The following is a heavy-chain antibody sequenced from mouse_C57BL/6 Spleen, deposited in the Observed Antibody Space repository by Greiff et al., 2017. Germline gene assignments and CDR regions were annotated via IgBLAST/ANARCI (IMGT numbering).Heavy chain of an antibody. CDR3: ASPPFTTVVPYAMDY. Sequence: EVQLQQSGPELVKPGASVKISCKASGYTFTDYYMNWVKQSHGKSLEWIGDINPNNGGTSYNQKFKGKATLTVDKSSSTAYMELRSLTSEDSAVYYCASPPFTTVVPYAMDYWGQGTSVTVSS. V-gene: IGHV1-26*01. CDR1: GYTFTDYY. J-gene: IGHJ4*01. CDR2: INPNNGGT. D-gene: IGHD1-1*01.